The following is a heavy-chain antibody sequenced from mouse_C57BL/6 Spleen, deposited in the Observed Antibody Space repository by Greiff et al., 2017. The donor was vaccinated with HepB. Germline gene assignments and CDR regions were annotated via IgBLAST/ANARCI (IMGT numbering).Heavy chain of an antibody. D-gene: IGHD6-1*01. CDR2: ISYSGST. Sequence: EVQLQQSGPGMVKPSQSLSLTCTVTGYSITSGYDWHWIRHFPGNKLEWMGYISYSGSTNYNPTLKSRISITHDTSKNHFFLKLNSVTTEDTATYYCARWGQGLAYWGQGTLVTVSA. J-gene: IGHJ3*01. CDR1: GYSITSGYD. CDR3: ARWGQGLAY. V-gene: IGHV3-1*01.